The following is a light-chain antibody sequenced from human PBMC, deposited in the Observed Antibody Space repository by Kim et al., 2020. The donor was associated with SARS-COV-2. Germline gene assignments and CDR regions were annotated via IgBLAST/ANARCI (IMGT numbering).Light chain of an antibody. Sequence: VTLACTLSKVHTTYGIARHQHQPGKAPRFLMNLNENGAPFGGDGIPDRFSGSSSAAERYLTISGLQSEDEADYYCQTWVSGFWVFGGGTKVTVL. J-gene: IGLJ3*02. V-gene: IGLV4-69*01. CDR1: KVHTTYG. CDR2: LNENGAP. CDR3: QTWVSGFWV.